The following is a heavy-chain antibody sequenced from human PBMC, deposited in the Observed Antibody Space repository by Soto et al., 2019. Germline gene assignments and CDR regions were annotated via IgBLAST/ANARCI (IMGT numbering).Heavy chain of an antibody. J-gene: IGHJ6*02. CDR1: GGTFSSYA. CDR3: ARSRWKYYYYGMDV. CDR2: IIPIFGTA. Sequence: ASVKVSCKASGGTFSSYAISWVRQAPGQGLEWMGGIIPIFGTANYAQKFQGRVTITADESTSTACMELSSLRSEDTAVYYCARSRWKYYYYGMDVWGQGTTVTVSS. V-gene: IGHV1-69*13. D-gene: IGHD1-1*01.